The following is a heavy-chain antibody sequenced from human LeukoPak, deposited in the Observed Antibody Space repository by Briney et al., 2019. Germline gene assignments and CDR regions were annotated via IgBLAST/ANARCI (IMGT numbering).Heavy chain of an antibody. CDR2: ISGSGGST. J-gene: IGHJ1*01. Sequence: PGGSLRLSCAASGFTFSSYGMSWVRQAPGKGLEWVSAISGSGGSTYYADSVKGRFTISRDNSKNTLYLQMNSLRAEDTAVYYCAKGNKGGMIVPGERPKYFQHWGQGTLVTVSS. CDR3: AKGNKGGMIVPGERPKYFQH. V-gene: IGHV3-23*01. D-gene: IGHD3-10*01. CDR1: GFTFSSYG.